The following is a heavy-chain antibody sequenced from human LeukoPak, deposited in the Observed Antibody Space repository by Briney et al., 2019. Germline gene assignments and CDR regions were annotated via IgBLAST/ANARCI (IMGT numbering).Heavy chain of an antibody. D-gene: IGHD3-22*01. Sequence: ASVKVSCKASGYTFSSCAINWVRQAPGQGLEYMGWIDTKTGNPTYAQGFTGRFVFSLDTSVSTAYLQISSLKAEDTAVYYCAIYPSDSSGYFSYWGHGALVTVSS. CDR3: AIYPSDSSGYFSY. CDR2: IDTKTGNP. CDR1: GYTFSSCA. V-gene: IGHV7-4-1*02. J-gene: IGHJ4*01.